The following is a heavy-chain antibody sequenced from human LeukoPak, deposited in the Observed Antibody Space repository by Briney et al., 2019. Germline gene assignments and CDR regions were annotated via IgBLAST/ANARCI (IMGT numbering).Heavy chain of an antibody. CDR1: GXSFSGYY. CDR3: ARGKRGYSSSWYDY. V-gene: IGHV4-34*01. CDR2: INHSGST. J-gene: IGHJ4*02. Sequence: SETLSLTCAVYGXSFSGYYWSWIRQPPGKGLEWIGEINHSGSTNYNPSLKSRVTISVDTSKNQFSLKLSSVTAADTAVYYCARGKRGYSSSWYDYWGQGTLVTVSS. D-gene: IGHD6-13*01.